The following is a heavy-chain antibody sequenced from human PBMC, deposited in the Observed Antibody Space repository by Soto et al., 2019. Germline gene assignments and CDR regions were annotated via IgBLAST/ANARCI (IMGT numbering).Heavy chain of an antibody. CDR3: ARGSGSWYSMWLF. D-gene: IGHD3-10*01. CDR1: GYTFTSSY. V-gene: IGHV1-46*03. J-gene: IGHJ3*01. Sequence: ASVKVSCEASGYTFTSSYMHWVRQAPGQGLEWMGIINPSSGSTSYAQKFQGRVTMTRDTSTSTVYMELSSLRSEDTAVYYCARGSGSWYSMWLFWGQGTMVTVSS. CDR2: INPSSGST.